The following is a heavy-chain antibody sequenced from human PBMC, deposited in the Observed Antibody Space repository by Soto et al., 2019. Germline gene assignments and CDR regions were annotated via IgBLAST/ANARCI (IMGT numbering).Heavy chain of an antibody. D-gene: IGHD2-2*01. V-gene: IGHV3-74*01. Sequence: GGSLRLSCAASGFTFSGDWMHWVRQAAGKGLVWVSRINMDGSSTNYADSVKGRFTISRDNAKNTLYLQMNSLRVDDTAVYYCARWPRGLYHHEYWGQGALVTVSS. CDR3: ARWPRGLYHHEY. CDR1: GFTFSGDW. J-gene: IGHJ4*02. CDR2: INMDGSST.